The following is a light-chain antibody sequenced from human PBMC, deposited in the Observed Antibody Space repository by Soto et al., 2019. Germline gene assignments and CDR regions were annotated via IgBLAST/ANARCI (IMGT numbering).Light chain of an antibody. CDR3: QQRGNWPALT. CDR2: DAS. CDR1: QSVSSN. V-gene: IGKV3-11*01. J-gene: IGKJ4*01. Sequence: EIVLTQSPGTLSLSPGERATLSCRASQSVSSNLAWYQQKPGQAPRLLIYDASNRATGIPARFSGSGSGTDFTLTISSLEPEDFAVYYCQQRGNWPALTFGGGTKVEIK.